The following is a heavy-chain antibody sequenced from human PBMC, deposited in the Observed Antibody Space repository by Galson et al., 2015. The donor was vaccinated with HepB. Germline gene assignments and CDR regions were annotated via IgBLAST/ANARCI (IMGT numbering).Heavy chain of an antibody. D-gene: IGHD6-13*01. CDR3: VRGYTSTWYEDYYFDY. CDR1: GFTFSNSW. CDR2: IYSDGSST. Sequence: SLRLSCAASGFTFSNSWMHWVRQPPGKGLVWVSRIYSDGSSTSYADSVKGRFIISRDNAKNTLYLQMNSLRAEDTAVYYCVRGYTSTWYEDYYFDYWGQGTLVTVSS. V-gene: IGHV3-74*01. J-gene: IGHJ4*02.